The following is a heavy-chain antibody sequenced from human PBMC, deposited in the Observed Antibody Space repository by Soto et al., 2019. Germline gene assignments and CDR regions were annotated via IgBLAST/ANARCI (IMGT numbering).Heavy chain of an antibody. J-gene: IGHJ6*03. CDR2: INSDGSRI. D-gene: IGHD3-10*01. CDR3: ARGASGRYYMDV. Sequence: EVQLVESGGVLVQPGGSLRLSCAASGFTLSSHWMHWVRQAPGKGLVWVSRINSDGSRINYADSVKGRLTISRDNAKNTVYLQMNSLRAEDTAVYICARGASGRYYMDVWGKGTTVTVSS. V-gene: IGHV3-74*01. CDR1: GFTLSSHW.